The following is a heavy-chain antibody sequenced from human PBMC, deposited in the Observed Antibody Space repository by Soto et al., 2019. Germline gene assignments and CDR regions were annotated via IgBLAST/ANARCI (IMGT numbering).Heavy chain of an antibody. Sequence: QVQLVQSEGELRQPGASVTVSCRASGYTFTSYGIIWVRPAPGQGLEWMGYISPNSGATTCAQNLQGRLTLTTDTSTSTAYMELRSLSSDDTAIYYCVRYMWTRSGPQNFFDYWGLGALVTVSS. CDR1: GYTFTSYG. CDR3: VRYMWTRSGPQNFFDY. D-gene: IGHD6-25*01. V-gene: IGHV1-18*01. CDR2: ISPNSGAT. J-gene: IGHJ4*02.